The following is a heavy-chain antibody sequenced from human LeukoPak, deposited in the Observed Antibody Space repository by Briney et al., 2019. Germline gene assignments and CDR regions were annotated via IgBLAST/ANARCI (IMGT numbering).Heavy chain of an antibody. Sequence: GGSLRLPCAASGFTFSSYWMSWVRQAPGKGLEWVANIKQDGSEKYYVDSVKGRFTISRDNAKNSLYLQMNSLRAEDTAVYYCARDGASRYSYGLYYFDYWGQGTLVTVSS. V-gene: IGHV3-7*03. CDR2: IKQDGSEK. CDR3: ARDGASRYSYGLYYFDY. J-gene: IGHJ4*02. D-gene: IGHD5-18*01. CDR1: GFTFSSYW.